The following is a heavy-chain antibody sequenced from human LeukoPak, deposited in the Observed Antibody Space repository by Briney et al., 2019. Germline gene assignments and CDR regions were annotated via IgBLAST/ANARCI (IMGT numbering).Heavy chain of an antibody. CDR3: AKAPGGGSGPD. Sequence: GGSLRLSCAASGFTFSSYAMSWVRQAPGKGLEWVSAISGSGGSTYYADSEKGRFTISRDNSKNTLYLQMNSLRAEDTAVYYCAKAPGGGSGPDWGQGTLVTVSS. J-gene: IGHJ4*02. D-gene: IGHD2-15*01. V-gene: IGHV3-23*01. CDR2: ISGSGGST. CDR1: GFTFSSYA.